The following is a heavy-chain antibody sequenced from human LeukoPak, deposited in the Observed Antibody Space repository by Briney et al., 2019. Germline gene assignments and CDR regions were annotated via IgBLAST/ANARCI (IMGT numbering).Heavy chain of an antibody. J-gene: IGHJ5*02. CDR2: INDSGSS. D-gene: IGHD5-18*01. CDR3: ARDFRAAMVSDWFDP. CDR1: GGSFGGYY. V-gene: IGHV4-34*01. Sequence: SETLSLTCAVYGGSFGGYYWSWIRQPPGKGLEWIGEINDSGSSNYIPSLKSRVTISVDRSKNQFSLWLSSVTAADTAMYYCARDFRAAMVSDWFDPWGQGTLVTVSS.